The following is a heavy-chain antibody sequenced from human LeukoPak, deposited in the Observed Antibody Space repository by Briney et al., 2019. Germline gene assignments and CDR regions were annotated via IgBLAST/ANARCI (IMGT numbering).Heavy chain of an antibody. D-gene: IGHD3-10*01. V-gene: IGHV4-34*01. CDR2: INHSGST. J-gene: IGHJ4*02. Sequence: SETLSLTCTVSGVSISIYYWSWIRQPPGKGLEWIGEINHSGSTNYNPSLKSRVTISVDTSKNQFSLKLSSVTAADTAVYYCARERGQADYWGQGTLVTVSS. CDR3: ARERGQADY. CDR1: GVSISIYY.